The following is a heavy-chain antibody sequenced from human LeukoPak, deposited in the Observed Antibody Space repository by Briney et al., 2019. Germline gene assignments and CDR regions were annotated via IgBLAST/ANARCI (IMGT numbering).Heavy chain of an antibody. CDR2: ISYDGSNK. CDR3: AKAGNYGDYVGYYYYGMDV. CDR1: GFTFSSYG. D-gene: IGHD4-17*01. J-gene: IGHJ6*02. V-gene: IGHV3-30*18. Sequence: GGSLRLSCAASGFTFSSYGMHWVRQAPGKGLEWVAVISYDGSNKYYADSVKGRFIVSRDNSKNTLYLQMNSLRAEDTAVYYCAKAGNYGDYVGYYYYGMDVWGQGTTVTVSS.